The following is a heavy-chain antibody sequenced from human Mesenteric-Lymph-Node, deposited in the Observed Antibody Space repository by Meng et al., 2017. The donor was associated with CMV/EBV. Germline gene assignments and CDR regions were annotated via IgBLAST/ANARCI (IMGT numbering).Heavy chain of an antibody. V-gene: IGHV3-30*02. CDR1: GFTFSSYG. J-gene: IGHJ5*02. D-gene: IGHD2-2*01. Sequence: GESLKISCAASGFTFSSYGMHWVRQAPGKGLEWVAFIRYDGSNKYYADSVKGRFTISRDNSKNTLYLQMNSLRSEDTAVYYCARRYCSSTSCFMVRDWFDPWGQGTLVTVSS. CDR2: IRYDGSNK. CDR3: ARRYCSSTSCFMVRDWFDP.